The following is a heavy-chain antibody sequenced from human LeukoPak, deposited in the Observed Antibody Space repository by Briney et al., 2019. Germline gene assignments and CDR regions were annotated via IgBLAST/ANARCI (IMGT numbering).Heavy chain of an antibody. CDR2: IAWDDDK. D-gene: IGHD5-24*01. CDR3: ARIVGDGYSDY. Sequence: SGPALVKPTQPLTLTCTSSGFSLSTSGMRVSWIRQPPVKALEWLARIAWDDDKFYRTSLKTRLTISRDPSKSQVVLTMTNMDPVDTATYYCARIVGDGYSDYWGQGTLVTVP. J-gene: IGHJ4*02. V-gene: IGHV2-70*04. CDR1: GFSLSTSGMR.